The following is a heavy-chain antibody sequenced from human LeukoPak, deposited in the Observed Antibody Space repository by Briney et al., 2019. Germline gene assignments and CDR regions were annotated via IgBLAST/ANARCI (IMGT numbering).Heavy chain of an antibody. CDR2: IYYSGST. J-gene: IGHJ5*02. Sequence: PSETLSLACAVYGGSFSGYYWSRIRQPPGKGLEWIGSIYYSGSTYYNPSLKSRVTISVDTSKNQFSLKLSSVTAADTAVYYCARRPEWFDPWGQGTLVTVSS. V-gene: IGHV4-34*01. CDR1: GGSFSGYY. CDR3: ARRPEWFDP.